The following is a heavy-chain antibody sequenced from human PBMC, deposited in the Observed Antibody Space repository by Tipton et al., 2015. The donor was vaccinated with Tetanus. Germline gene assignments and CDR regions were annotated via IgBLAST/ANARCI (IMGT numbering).Heavy chain of an antibody. CDR2: IYYSGST. D-gene: IGHD3-16*01. J-gene: IGHJ5*02. CDR1: GDSMSGEFDY. CDR3: ARDQGGGRVARLNWFGP. Sequence: TLSLTCTISGDSMSGEFDYWNWIRHRPGKGLEWLGYIYYSGSTFYNPSLKSRVTISVDTSNNQFSLRLSSVTAADTAVYYCARDQGGGRVARLNWFGPWGQGTLVTVSS. V-gene: IGHV4-31*03.